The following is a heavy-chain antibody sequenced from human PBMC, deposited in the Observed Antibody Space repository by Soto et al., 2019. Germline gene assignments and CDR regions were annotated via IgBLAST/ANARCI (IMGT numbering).Heavy chain of an antibody. CDR3: AKVGRGHGDYWYFDL. CDR1: GFTFSSFG. D-gene: IGHD4-17*01. Sequence: EVQLLESGGGLVQPGGSPRLSCAASGFTFSSFGMSWVRQAPGKGLEWVSSISGSGSEAHYADSVKGRFTISRDNSKITLYLQMKRMRVEDTAIYFCAKVGRGHGDYWYFDLWGRGTLVTVSS. V-gene: IGHV3-23*01. J-gene: IGHJ2*01. CDR2: ISGSGSEA.